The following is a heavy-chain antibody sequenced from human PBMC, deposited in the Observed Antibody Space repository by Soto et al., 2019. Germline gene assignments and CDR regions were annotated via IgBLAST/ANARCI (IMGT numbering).Heavy chain of an antibody. Sequence: SETLSLTCTVSGGSISSYYWSWIRQPPGKGLEWIGYIYYSGSTNYNPSLKSRVTISVDTSKNQFSLKLSSVTAADTAVYYCARVRTTVNVFDYWGQGTLVTVSS. D-gene: IGHD4-17*01. CDR1: GGSISSYY. CDR3: ARVRTTVNVFDY. J-gene: IGHJ4*02. V-gene: IGHV4-59*01. CDR2: IYYSGST.